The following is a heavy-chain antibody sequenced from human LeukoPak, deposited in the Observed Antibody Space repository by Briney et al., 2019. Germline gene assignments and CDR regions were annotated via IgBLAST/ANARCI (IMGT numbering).Heavy chain of an antibody. Sequence: PGGSLRLSCAASGFTFDDYAMHWVRQAPGKGLEWVSGISWNSGSIGYADSVKGRFTISRDNAKNSLYLQMNSLRAEDTALYYCAKDTGAGFGPHFDYWGQGTLVTVSS. CDR2: ISWNSGSI. V-gene: IGHV3-9*01. D-gene: IGHD3/OR15-3a*01. CDR1: GFTFDDYA. CDR3: AKDTGAGFGPHFDY. J-gene: IGHJ4*02.